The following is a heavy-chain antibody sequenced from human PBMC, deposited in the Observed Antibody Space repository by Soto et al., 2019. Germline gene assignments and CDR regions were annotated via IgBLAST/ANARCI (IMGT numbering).Heavy chain of an antibody. CDR2: IIPIFGTA. V-gene: IGHV1-69*01. Sequence: QVQLVQSGAEVKKPGSSVKVSCKASGGTFSSYAISWVRQAPGQGLEWMGGIIPIFGTANYAQKFQGRVTITADESTSTAYMGLSSLRSEDTAVYYCARGDDYSYGSGSYYRWFDPWGQGTLVTVS. J-gene: IGHJ5*02. CDR1: GGTFSSYA. CDR3: ARGDDYSYGSGSYYRWFDP. D-gene: IGHD3-10*01.